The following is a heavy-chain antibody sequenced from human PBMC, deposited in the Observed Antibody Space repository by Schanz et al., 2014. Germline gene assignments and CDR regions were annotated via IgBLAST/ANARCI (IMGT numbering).Heavy chain of an antibody. D-gene: IGHD6-13*01. V-gene: IGHV1-69*02. Sequence: QVLQVQSGSELKKPGTSVKVSCKASGYTFNNYTYVMIWVRQAPGQGLEWMGRIIPILGIANYAQKFQGRVTITAGKSTFTAYMDVSSLRSEDTAVYYCAASGAGYSSRWDFDYWGQGTLVIVSS. J-gene: IGHJ4*02. CDR2: IIPILGIA. CDR3: AASGAGYSSRWDFDY. CDR1: GYTFNNYT.